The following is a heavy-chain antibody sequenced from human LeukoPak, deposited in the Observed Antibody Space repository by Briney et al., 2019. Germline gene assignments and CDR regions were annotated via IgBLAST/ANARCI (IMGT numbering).Heavy chain of an antibody. J-gene: IGHJ5*02. CDR2: INPSDGST. CDR1: GYTFTNYY. Sequence: ASVQVSCKASGYTFTNYYMHWVRQAPGQGLESMGIINPSDGSTGYLQKFQGRVTMTRDTSTSTVYMELSSLRSEDTAVYYCARDRLSVAVAGTGKSFDPWGQGTLVTVSS. V-gene: IGHV1-46*01. CDR3: ARDRLSVAVAGTGKSFDP. D-gene: IGHD6-19*01.